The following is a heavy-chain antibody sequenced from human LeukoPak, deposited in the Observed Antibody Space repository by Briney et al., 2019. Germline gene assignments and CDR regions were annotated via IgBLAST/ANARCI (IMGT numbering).Heavy chain of an antibody. CDR3: TTYVGATAY. CDR2: IKTKTDDGAT. V-gene: IGHV3-15*01. D-gene: IGHD1-26*01. Sequence: PGGSLRLSCAASGFTFSNARMNWVRQAPGKGLEWVGRIKTKTDDGATDYSAPVKARFTISRDDSKTTLYLQIDGLKTEDTAIYYCTTYVGATAYWGQGTLVTVSS. J-gene: IGHJ4*02. CDR1: GFTFSNAR.